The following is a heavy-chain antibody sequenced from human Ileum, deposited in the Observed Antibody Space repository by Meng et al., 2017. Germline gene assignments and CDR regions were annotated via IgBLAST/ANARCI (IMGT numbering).Heavy chain of an antibody. V-gene: IGHV4-30-4*01. CDR2: IYYDGSS. Sequence: QVQLQESGPGLVKRAQTRARTGSVSNGSLTNVNNYWNWIRQAPGQALEHIGYIYYDGSSYATPSLKSRVTMSIDTSTNQFSLRLDSVTAADTAVYYCAREFYVDTAMVIDSWGPGALVTVSS. CDR3: AREFYVDTAMVIDS. J-gene: IGHJ4*02. CDR1: NGSLTNVNNY. D-gene: IGHD5-18*01.